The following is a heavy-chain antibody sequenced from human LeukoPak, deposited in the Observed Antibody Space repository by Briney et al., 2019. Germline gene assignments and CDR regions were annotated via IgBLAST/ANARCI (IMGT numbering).Heavy chain of an antibody. CDR2: ISGSGGST. J-gene: IGHJ5*02. CDR1: GFTFSSYA. CDR3: AKGGHPYYYDSSGYLNWFDP. D-gene: IGHD3-22*01. Sequence: AGGPLRLSCAASGFTFSSYAMSWVRQAPGKGLEWVSAISGSGGSTYYADSVKGRFTISRDNSKNTLYLQMNSLRAEDTAVYYCAKGGHPYYYDSSGYLNWFDPWGQGTLVTVSS. V-gene: IGHV3-23*01.